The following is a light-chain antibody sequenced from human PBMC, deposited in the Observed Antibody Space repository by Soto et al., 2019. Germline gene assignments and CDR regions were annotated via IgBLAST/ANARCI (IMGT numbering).Light chain of an antibody. CDR3: SSYTGRSSYVA. CDR1: SSDVGGYKY. J-gene: IGLJ7*01. CDR2: EVS. Sequence: QSALTQPASVSGSPGQSITISCTGTSSDVGGYKYVSWYQQHPGKAPKLMIYEVSNRPSGVSNRFSGSKSGTTASLTISGLKAEDEAAYVCSSYTGRSSYVAFVGMTQLTVL. V-gene: IGLV2-14*01.